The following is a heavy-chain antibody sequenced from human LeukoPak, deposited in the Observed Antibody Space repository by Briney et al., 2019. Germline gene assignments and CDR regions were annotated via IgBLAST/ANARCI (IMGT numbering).Heavy chain of an antibody. D-gene: IGHD6-19*01. V-gene: IGHV3-9*01. CDR3: AREGAVAVAGTLDY. CDR2: ISWNSGSI. CDR1: GFTFDDYA. Sequence: GGSLRLSCAASGFTFDDYAMHWVRQAPGKGLEWVSGISWNSGSIGYADSVKGRFTISRDNAKNSLYLQMNSLRAEDTALYYCAREGAVAVAGTLDYWGQGTLVTVSS. J-gene: IGHJ4*02.